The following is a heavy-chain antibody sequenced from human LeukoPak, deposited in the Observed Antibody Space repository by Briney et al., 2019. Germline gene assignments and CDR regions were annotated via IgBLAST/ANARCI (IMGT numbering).Heavy chain of an antibody. CDR3: ARGPFIAAAGI. J-gene: IGHJ4*02. V-gene: IGHV1-69*04. D-gene: IGHD6-13*01. CDR2: IIPILGIA. CDR1: GGTFSSYA. Sequence: ASVKVSCKASGGTFSSYAISWVRQAPGQGLEWMGRIIPILGIANYAQKFQGRVTITADESTSTAYTELSSLRSEDTAVYYCARGPFIAAAGIWGQGTLVTVSS.